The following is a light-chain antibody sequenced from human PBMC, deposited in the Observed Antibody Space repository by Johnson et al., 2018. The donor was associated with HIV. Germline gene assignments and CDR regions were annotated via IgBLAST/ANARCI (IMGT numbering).Light chain of an antibody. J-gene: IGLJ1*01. CDR2: ENN. Sequence: QSMLTQPPSVSAAPGQKVTISCSGSSSNIGNNYVSWYQQLPGTAPKLLIYENNKRPSGIPDRFSGSKSGTSATLGITGLQTGDEAEYYCGTWDSSLSAYVFGTGTKVTVL. V-gene: IGLV1-51*02. CDR3: GTWDSSLSAYV. CDR1: SSNIGNNY.